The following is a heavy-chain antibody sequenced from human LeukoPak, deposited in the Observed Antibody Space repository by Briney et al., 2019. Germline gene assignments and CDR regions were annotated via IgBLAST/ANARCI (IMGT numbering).Heavy chain of an antibody. J-gene: IGHJ4*02. V-gene: IGHV4-59*01. Sequence: SETLSLTCTVSGGSISNYYWTWIRQPPGKGLEWIGYIYYTGSTNYNPSLKSRVTISVATSMNQFSLKLTSVTAEDTAIYYCARDLVYCNNGVCYASALDYWGQGTLVTVSS. D-gene: IGHD2-8*01. CDR2: IYYTGST. CDR1: GGSISNYY. CDR3: ARDLVYCNNGVCYASALDY.